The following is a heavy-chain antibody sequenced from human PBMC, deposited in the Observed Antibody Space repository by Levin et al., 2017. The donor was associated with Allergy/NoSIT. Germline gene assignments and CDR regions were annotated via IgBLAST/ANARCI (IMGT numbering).Heavy chain of an antibody. CDR2: IDPSDSYT. D-gene: IGHD2-2*01. Sequence: RGESLKISCKGSGYSFSNHWITWVRQMPGKGLEWMGRIDPSDSYTKYSPSFQGHVTLSADKSISTAYLQWSSLKASDTAMYYCARVDVVVPAPMLLAFDSWGQGTVVTVSS. V-gene: IGHV5-10-1*01. CDR1: GYSFSNHW. J-gene: IGHJ3*02. CDR3: ARVDVVVPAPMLLAFDS.